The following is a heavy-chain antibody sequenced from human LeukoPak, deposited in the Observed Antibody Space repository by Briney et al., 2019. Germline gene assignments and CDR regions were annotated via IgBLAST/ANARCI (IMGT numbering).Heavy chain of an antibody. V-gene: IGHV1-8*02. Sequence: ASVKVSCKASGYTFTGYYLHWVRQATGQGLEWMGWMNPNSGNTGYAQKFQGRVTMTRNTSISTAYMELSSLRSEDTAVYYCARDPSGLATLRWFDYWGQGTLVTVSS. CDR1: GYTFTGYY. J-gene: IGHJ4*02. CDR3: ARDPSGLATLRWFDY. D-gene: IGHD2-15*01. CDR2: MNPNSGNT.